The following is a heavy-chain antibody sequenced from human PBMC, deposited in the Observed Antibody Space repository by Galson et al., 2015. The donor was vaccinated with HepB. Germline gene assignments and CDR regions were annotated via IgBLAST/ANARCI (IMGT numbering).Heavy chain of an antibody. CDR2: VIPILDTG. CDR3: ARGLRTTLYAMDV. CDR1: GDTFSSHA. Sequence: SVKVSCKASGDTFSSHAISWVRQAPGQGLEWMGGVIPILDTGDYAQKFQGRVTITADKSMNTAYMELSSLRSEDTAVYYCARGLRTTLYAMDVWGQGTTVIV. J-gene: IGHJ6*02. D-gene: IGHD4-17*01. V-gene: IGHV1-69*10.